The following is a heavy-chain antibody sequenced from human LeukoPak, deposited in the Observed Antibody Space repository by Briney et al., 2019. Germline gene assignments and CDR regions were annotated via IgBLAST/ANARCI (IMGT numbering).Heavy chain of an antibody. CDR2: IYTSGST. D-gene: IGHD6-13*01. Sequence: SQTLSLTCTVSGVSISSGSYYWSWIRQPAGKGLEWIGRIYTSGSTNYNPSLKSRVTISVDTSKNQFSLKLSSVTAADTAVYYCARRIAAAPMSWFDPWGQGTLVTVSS. CDR1: GVSISSGSYY. CDR3: ARRIAAAPMSWFDP. V-gene: IGHV4-61*02. J-gene: IGHJ5*02.